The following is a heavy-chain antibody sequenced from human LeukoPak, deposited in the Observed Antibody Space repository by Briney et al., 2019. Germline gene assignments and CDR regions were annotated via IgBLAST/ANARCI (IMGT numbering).Heavy chain of an antibody. V-gene: IGHV3-48*03. CDR3: ARSDMASFDY. CDR1: GFTFSSYE. D-gene: IGHD2-15*01. J-gene: IGHJ4*02. Sequence: GGSLRLSCAASGFTFSSYEMNWVRQAPGKGLEWVSYISGSGSTIYYADSVKGRFTISRDNAKNSLYLQMNSLRAEDTAVYYCARSDMASFDYWGQGTLVTVSS. CDR2: ISGSGSTI.